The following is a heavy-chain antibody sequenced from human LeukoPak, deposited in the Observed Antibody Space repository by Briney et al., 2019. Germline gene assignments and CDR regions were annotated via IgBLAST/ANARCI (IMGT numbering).Heavy chain of an antibody. D-gene: IGHD1-1*01. CDR1: GFTFNIYE. V-gene: IGHV3-48*03. CDR3: ARQSSIWNDGTNTDFNY. J-gene: IGHJ4*02. Sequence: GGSLRLSCAASGFTFNIYEMNWVRQAPGKGLEWVSYITSHYTNIAYYADSVKGRLTISRDNAKNSLYLQMNSLRAEDTAVYYCARQSSIWNDGTNTDFNYWGQGTLVTVSS. CDR2: ITSHYTNI.